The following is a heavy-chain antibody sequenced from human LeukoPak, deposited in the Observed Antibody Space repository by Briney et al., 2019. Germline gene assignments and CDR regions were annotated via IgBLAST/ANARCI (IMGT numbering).Heavy chain of an antibody. D-gene: IGHD6-6*01. CDR1: GLTFNRYA. Sequence: GRSLRLSCAASGLTFNRYAMHWVRQAPGKGLEWVSTISGSGGSTYYADSVKGRFTISRDNSKNTLFLQMNSLRAEDTAVYYCAKDTYSSSPYYFDYWGQGTLVTVSS. J-gene: IGHJ4*02. CDR3: AKDTYSSSPYYFDY. CDR2: ISGSGGST. V-gene: IGHV3-23*01.